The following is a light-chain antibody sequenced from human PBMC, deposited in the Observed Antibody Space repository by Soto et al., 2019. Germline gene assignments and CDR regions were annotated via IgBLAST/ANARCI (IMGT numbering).Light chain of an antibody. V-gene: IGKV3-20*01. Sequence: EIVLTQSPGILYLSPGDRATLSCRASQTISSGFLAWYQQKVGQAPRLLIYDASNRVTGVPDRFSGSGSGTDFSLTISRLEPEDFAVYHCQQYSSSPRTFGQGTRLEIK. J-gene: IGKJ5*01. CDR1: QTISSGF. CDR3: QQYSSSPRT. CDR2: DAS.